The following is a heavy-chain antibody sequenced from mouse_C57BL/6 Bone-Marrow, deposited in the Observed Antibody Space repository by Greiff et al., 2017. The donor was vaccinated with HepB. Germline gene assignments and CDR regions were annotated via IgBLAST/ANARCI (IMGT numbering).Heavy chain of an antibody. J-gene: IGHJ4*01. CDR2: INPRNGGT. D-gene: IGHD2-3*01. CDR3: ARGWLPYAMDY. Sequence: HVQLQQPWTELVKPGASVKLSCKASGYTFTSYWIHWVKQRPGQGLEWIGNINPRNGGTDYSEKFKSKATLTVDKSSSTAYMQLSSLSSEESAAYYCARGWLPYAMDYWGQGTSVAVSA. V-gene: IGHV1-53*01. CDR1: GYTFTSYW.